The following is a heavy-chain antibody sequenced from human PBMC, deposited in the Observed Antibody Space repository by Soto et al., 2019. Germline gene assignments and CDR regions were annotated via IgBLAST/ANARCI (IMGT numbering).Heavy chain of an antibody. D-gene: IGHD6-19*01. CDR1: GYTFTSYA. V-gene: IGHV1-3*01. Sequence: GASVKVSCKASGYTFTSYAMHWVRQAPGQRLEWMGWINAGNGNTKYSQKFQGRVTITRDTSASTAYMELSSLRSEDTAVYYCARSPSSGWPYWYFDLWGRGTLVTVSS. CDR2: INAGNGNT. CDR3: ARSPSSGWPYWYFDL. J-gene: IGHJ2*01.